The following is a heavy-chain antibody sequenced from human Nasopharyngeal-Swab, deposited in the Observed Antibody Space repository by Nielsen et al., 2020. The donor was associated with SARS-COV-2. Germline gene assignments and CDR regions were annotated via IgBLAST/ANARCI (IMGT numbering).Heavy chain of an antibody. V-gene: IGHV4-34*01. CDR2: INHSGST. J-gene: IGHJ6*03. CDR1: GGSFSAYY. Sequence: SETLSLTCAVYGGSFSAYYWGWIRQPPGKGLEWIAEINHSGSTNYNPSLKSRVTLSVDTSMNPFSLELRSVTAADTAVYYCARGLSGIVPAPILGLGPYYYYYYMDVWGKGTTVTVSS. CDR3: ARGLSGIVPAPILGLGPYYYYYYMDV. D-gene: IGHD2-2*01.